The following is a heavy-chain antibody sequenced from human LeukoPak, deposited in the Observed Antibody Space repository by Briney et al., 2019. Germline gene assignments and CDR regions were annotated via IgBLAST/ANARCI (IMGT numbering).Heavy chain of an antibody. CDR3: ARNYYDSSGYCYHDY. V-gene: IGHV3-33*01. J-gene: IGHJ4*02. Sequence: GGSLRLSCAASGFTFSSYGMHWVRQAPGKGLEWVAVIWDDGSNKYYADSVKGRFTISRDNPKNTLYLQMNSLRAEDTAVYYCARNYYDSSGYCYHDYWGQGTLVTVSS. D-gene: IGHD3-22*01. CDR2: IWDDGSNK. CDR1: GFTFSSYG.